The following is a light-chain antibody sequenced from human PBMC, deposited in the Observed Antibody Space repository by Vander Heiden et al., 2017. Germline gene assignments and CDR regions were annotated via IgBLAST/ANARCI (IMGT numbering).Light chain of an antibody. V-gene: IGLV1-51*01. CDR3: GTWDSSLSAWG. J-gene: IGLJ3*02. CDR2: DNN. Sequence: QSVLTQPPSVSTAPGQKVPISCSGSSSNIGNNYVSWYQQLPGTAPKLLIYDNNKRPSGIPDRLSGSKSGTSATLGITGLQSGDEADYYCGTWDSSLSAWGFGGGTKRTVL. CDR1: SSNIGNNY.